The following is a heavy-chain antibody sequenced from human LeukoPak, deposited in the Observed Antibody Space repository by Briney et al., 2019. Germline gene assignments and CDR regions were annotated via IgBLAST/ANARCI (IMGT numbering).Heavy chain of an antibody. Sequence: GGPLRLSCAASGFTFSSYGMHWVRQAPGKGREGVAFIRYDGSNKYYADSVKGRFTISRDNSKNTLYLQMNSLRAEGTAVDYCAKGEYQLLYGGLGYWGQGTLVTVS. J-gene: IGHJ4*02. CDR1: GFTFSSYG. CDR3: AKGEYQLLYGGLGY. V-gene: IGHV3-30*02. CDR2: IRYDGSNK. D-gene: IGHD2-2*02.